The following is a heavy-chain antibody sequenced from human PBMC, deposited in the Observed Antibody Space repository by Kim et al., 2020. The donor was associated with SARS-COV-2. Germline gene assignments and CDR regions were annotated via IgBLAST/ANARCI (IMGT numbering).Heavy chain of an antibody. D-gene: IGHD3-3*01. CDR3: AKDAIGVRITIFGVVKGPGSFDY. J-gene: IGHJ4*02. V-gene: IGHV3-23*01. Sequence: GGSLRLSCAASGFTFSSYAMSWVRQAPGKGLEWVSAISGSGGSTYYADSVKGRFTISRDNSKNTLYLQMNSLRAEDTAVYYCAKDAIGVRITIFGVVKGPGSFDYWGQGTLVTVSS. CDR1: GFTFSSYA. CDR2: ISGSGGST.